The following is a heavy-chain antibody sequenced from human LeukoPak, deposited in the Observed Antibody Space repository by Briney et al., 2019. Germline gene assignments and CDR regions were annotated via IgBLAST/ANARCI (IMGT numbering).Heavy chain of an antibody. CDR2: INPNSGGT. D-gene: IGHD3-10*01. V-gene: IGHV1-2*06. CDR1: GYTFTGYY. CDR3: ARDLTMVRGVIITWAGSDDAFDI. Sequence: ASVKVSCKASGYTFTGYYMHWVRQAPGQGLEWMGRINPNSGGTNYAQKFQGRVTMTRDTSISTAYMELSRLRSDDTAGYYCARDLTMVRGVIITWAGSDDAFDIWGQGTMVTVSS. J-gene: IGHJ3*02.